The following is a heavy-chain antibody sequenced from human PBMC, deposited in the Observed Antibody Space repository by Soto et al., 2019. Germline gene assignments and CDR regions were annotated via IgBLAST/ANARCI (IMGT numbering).Heavy chain of an antibody. Sequence: LRLSCSASGFTFSTYWMSWVRQAPGKGLEWVANIKQDGSEKYYVDSVKGRFTISRDNAKNSLYLQMNSLRAEDTAVYYCARDSLGYCTSTSCYWSEDYWGQGTLVTVSS. D-gene: IGHD2-2*01. CDR3: ARDSLGYCTSTSCYWSEDY. V-gene: IGHV3-7*03. CDR1: GFTFSTYW. J-gene: IGHJ4*02. CDR2: IKQDGSEK.